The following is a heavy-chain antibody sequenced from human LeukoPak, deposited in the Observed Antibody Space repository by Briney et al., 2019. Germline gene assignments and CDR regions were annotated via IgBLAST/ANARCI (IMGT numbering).Heavy chain of an antibody. D-gene: IGHD6-19*01. J-gene: IGHJ2*01. V-gene: IGHV6-1*01. CDR2: TYYRSKWYN. Sequence: SQTLSLTCAISGDSVSSNSAAWNWIRQSPSRGLEWLGRTYYRSKWYNDYAVSVKSRITINPDTSKNQFSLQLNSVTPEDTAVHYCAREKTAVTVASLYWYFDLWGRGTLVTVSS. CDR3: AREKTAVTVASLYWYFDL. CDR1: GDSVSSNSAA.